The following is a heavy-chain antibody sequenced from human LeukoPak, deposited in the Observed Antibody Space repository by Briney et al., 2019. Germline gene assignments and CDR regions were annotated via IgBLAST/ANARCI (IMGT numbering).Heavy chain of an antibody. D-gene: IGHD3-3*01. CDR2: VHLDGRT. V-gene: IGHV4-4*02. CDR3: AREGGFYRPLDY. CDR1: GFTFRSYEM. Sequence: GSLRLSCAASGFTFRSYEMNWVRQAPGKGLEWIGEVHLDGRTNYNPSLESRLTMSVDVSENQVSLKLTSVTAADTAVYYCAREGGFYRPLDYSGQGTLVTVSS. J-gene: IGHJ4*02.